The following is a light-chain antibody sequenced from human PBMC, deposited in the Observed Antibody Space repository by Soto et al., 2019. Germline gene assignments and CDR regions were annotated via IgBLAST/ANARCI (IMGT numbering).Light chain of an antibody. J-gene: IGLJ3*02. V-gene: IGLV2-14*01. CDR1: SSDIGGYNY. CDR2: EVS. Sequence: QSALTQPASVSGSPGQSITISCTGTSSDIGGYNYVSWYQQHPGKAPKLMIYEVSYRPSGVSDRFSGSKSGNTASLTISGLQAGDEADYYCSSYTSSSTWVFGGGTKVTVL. CDR3: SSYTSSSTWV.